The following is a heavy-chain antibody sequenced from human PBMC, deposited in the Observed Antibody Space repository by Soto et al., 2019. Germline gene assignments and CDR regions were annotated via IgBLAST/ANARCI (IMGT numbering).Heavy chain of an antibody. J-gene: IGHJ4*02. D-gene: IGHD3-10*01. CDR1: GGSIISSSYY. CDR2: IYYSGST. Sequence: TLSRKCLDSGGSIISSSYYLFWIRQPPGNGLEWIGSIYYSGSTYYNPSLRSRVTISVDTSKNQFSLKLSSVTAADTAVYYCARCHMFRVTPRHFDYWRQVTLV. V-gene: IGHV4-39*01. CDR3: ARCHMFRVTPRHFDY.